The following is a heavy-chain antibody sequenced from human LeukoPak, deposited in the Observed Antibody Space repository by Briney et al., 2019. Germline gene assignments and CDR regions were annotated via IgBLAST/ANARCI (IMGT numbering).Heavy chain of an antibody. CDR3: ARAGVAARDWDFGFDY. J-gene: IGHJ4*02. CDR1: GYTFTSYA. V-gene: IGHV7-4-1*02. D-gene: IGHD6-6*01. CDR2: INTNTGNP. Sequence: ASVKVSCKASGYTFTSYAMNWVRQAPGQGLEWMGWINTNTGNPTYAQGFTGRFVFSLDTSVSTAYLQISSLKAEDTAVYYCARAGVAARDWDFGFDYWGQGTLVTVSS.